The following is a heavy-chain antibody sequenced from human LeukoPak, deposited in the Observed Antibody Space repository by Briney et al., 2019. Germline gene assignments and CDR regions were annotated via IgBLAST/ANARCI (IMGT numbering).Heavy chain of an antibody. CDR3: ARAEGCSSTSCYFASYYMDV. CDR2: INPSGGST. V-gene: IGHV1-46*01. J-gene: IGHJ6*03. D-gene: IGHD2-2*01. CDR1: GYTFTSYY. Sequence: ASVKVSSKASGYTFTSYYMHWVRQAPGQGLEWMGIINPSGGSTRYAQKFQGRVTMTRDTSTSTVYMELSSLRSEDTAVYYCARAEGCSSTSCYFASYYMDVWGKGTTVTVSS.